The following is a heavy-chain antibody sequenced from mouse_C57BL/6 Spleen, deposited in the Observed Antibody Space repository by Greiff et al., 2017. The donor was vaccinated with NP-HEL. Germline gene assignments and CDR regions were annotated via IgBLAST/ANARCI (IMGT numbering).Heavy chain of an antibody. CDR3: ATGYYLDY. Sequence: EVKVEESGPGLVKPSQSLSLTCSVTGYSITSGYYWNWIRQFPGNKLEWMGYISYDGSNNYNPSLKNRISITRDTSKNQFFLKLNSVTTEDTATYYCATGYYLDYWGQGTTLTVSS. CDR2: ISYDGSN. CDR1: GYSITSGYY. V-gene: IGHV3-6*01. J-gene: IGHJ2*01.